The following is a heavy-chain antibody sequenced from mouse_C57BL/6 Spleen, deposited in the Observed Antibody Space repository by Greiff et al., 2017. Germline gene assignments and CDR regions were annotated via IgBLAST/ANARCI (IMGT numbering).Heavy chain of an antibody. V-gene: IGHV5-4*01. D-gene: IGHD4-1*01. Sequence: EVKLVESGGGLVKPGGSLKLSCAASGFTFSSYAMSWVRQTPEKRLEWVATISAGGSYTYYPDNLKGRFTISRDNAKNNLYLQMSHLKSEDTAMYYGARDRGGNWDYFDYWGQGTTLTVSS. CDR2: ISAGGSYT. CDR3: ARDRGGNWDYFDY. CDR1: GFTFSSYA. J-gene: IGHJ2*01.